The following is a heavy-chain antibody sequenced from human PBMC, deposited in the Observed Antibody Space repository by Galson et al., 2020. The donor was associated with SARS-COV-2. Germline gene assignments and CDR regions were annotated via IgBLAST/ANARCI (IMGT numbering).Heavy chain of an antibody. CDR1: GGSISSSSYY. CDR3: AREGRTIFNWFDP. Sequence: SETLSLTCTVSGGSISSSSYYWGWIRQPPGKGLEWIGSIHYSGSTYYNPSLKSRVTISVDTSKNQFSLKLSSVTAADTAVYYCAREGRTIFNWFDPWGQGTLVTVSS. V-gene: IGHV4-39*07. J-gene: IGHJ5*02. D-gene: IGHD3-3*01. CDR2: IHYSGST.